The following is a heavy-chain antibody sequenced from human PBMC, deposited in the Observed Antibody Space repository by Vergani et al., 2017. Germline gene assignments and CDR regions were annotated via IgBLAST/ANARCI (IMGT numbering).Heavy chain of an antibody. CDR3: VRGSVYYYDSAGHGLDPYTGFDV. Sequence: EVQLVESGGDLAQPGTSLRLTCEASGFSLKIYGMHWARLIPGKGLEWVSGISWNSGATGYADSVKGRDTISRDNAKNCLYLQMHNLRPEDTALYFCVRGSVYYYDSAGHGLDPYTGFDVWGLGTMVTVSS. J-gene: IGHJ3*01. CDR2: ISWNSGAT. D-gene: IGHD3-22*01. CDR1: GFSLKIYG. V-gene: IGHV3-9*01.